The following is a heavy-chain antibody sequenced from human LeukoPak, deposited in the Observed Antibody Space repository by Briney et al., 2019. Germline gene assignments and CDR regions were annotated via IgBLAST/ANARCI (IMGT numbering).Heavy chain of an antibody. CDR3: AREPGETDEGFEY. J-gene: IGHJ4*02. Sequence: PSETLSLTCTVSGGSVSSGSYYWNWIRQPPGKGLEWIGHIYYSGSTDYNPSLKSRVTISADTSKNQFSLKMTSVTAADTAVYYCAREPGETDEGFEYWSQGTLVTVSS. CDR1: GGSVSSGSYY. D-gene: IGHD1-14*01. V-gene: IGHV4-61*01. CDR2: IYYSGST.